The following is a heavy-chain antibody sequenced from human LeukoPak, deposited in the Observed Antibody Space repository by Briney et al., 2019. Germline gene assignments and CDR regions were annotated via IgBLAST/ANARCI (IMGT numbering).Heavy chain of an antibody. CDR1: GGTFSSYA. V-gene: IGHV1-69*13. Sequence: GASVKVPCKASGGTFSSYAISWVRQAPGQGLEWMGGIIPIFGTANYAQKFQGRVTITADESTSTAYMELSSLRSEDTAVYYCARVVVEMATVYYYYYGMDVWGQGTTVTVSS. D-gene: IGHD5-24*01. J-gene: IGHJ6*02. CDR3: ARVVVEMATVYYYYYGMDV. CDR2: IIPIFGTA.